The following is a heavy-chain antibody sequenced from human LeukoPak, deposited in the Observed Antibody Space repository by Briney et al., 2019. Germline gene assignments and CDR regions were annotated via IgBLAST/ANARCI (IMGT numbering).Heavy chain of an antibody. CDR3: AREGYDSSYYYYLDY. CDR2: IYYSGST. V-gene: IGHV4-31*03. CDR1: GGSISSGVYY. J-gene: IGHJ4*02. Sequence: SQTLSLTCTVSGGSISSGVYYWSWIRQHPGKGLEWIGNIYYSGSTYYNPSLKSRVTISVDTSKSQFSLKLSSVTAADTAVYYCAREGYDSSYYYYLDYWGQGTLVTVSS. D-gene: IGHD3-22*01.